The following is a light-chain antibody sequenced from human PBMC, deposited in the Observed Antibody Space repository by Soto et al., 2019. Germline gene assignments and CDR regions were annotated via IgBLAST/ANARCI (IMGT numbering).Light chain of an antibody. J-gene: IGKJ2*01. CDR2: VAS. Sequence: EIVLTQSPGTLSLSPGERATLSCRASQSVSSSYLAWYHQKPGQAPRLLIYVASSRATGIPDMFSGSGSGTDFTLTSSRLQHEDFAVYYCQQYGSSYTFGQGTKLESK. V-gene: IGKV3-20*01. CDR1: QSVSSSY. CDR3: QQYGSSYT.